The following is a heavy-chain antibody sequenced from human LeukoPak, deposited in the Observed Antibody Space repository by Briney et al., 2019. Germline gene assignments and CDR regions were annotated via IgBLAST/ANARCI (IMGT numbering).Heavy chain of an antibody. CDR3: ARSGTTMVRGVMSFDY. Sequence: SETLSLTCTVSGGSISSSSYYWGWLRQPPGTGLEWVGSIYYSGSTYYNPSLKSRVTISVDTSKNQFFLKLSSVTAADTAVYYCARSGTTMVRGVMSFDYWGQGTLVTVSS. D-gene: IGHD3-10*01. CDR1: GGSISSSSYY. V-gene: IGHV4-39*01. CDR2: IYYSGST. J-gene: IGHJ4*02.